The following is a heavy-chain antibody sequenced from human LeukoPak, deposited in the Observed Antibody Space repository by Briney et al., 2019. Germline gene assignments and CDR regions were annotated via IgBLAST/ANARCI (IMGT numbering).Heavy chain of an antibody. V-gene: IGHV1-2*02. CDR3: ARGYSSSSTDWFDP. Sequence: GASVKVSCKASGYTFTGYYMHWVRQAPGQGLEWMGWINPNSGGTNYAQKFQGRVTMTRDTSISTAYMELSRLRSDDTAVYYCARGYSSSSTDWFDPWGQGTLVTVSS. CDR2: INPNSGGT. CDR1: GYTFTGYY. D-gene: IGHD6-6*01. J-gene: IGHJ5*02.